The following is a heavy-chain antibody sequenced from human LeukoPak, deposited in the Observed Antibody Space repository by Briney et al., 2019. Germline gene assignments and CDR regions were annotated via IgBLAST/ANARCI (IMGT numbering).Heavy chain of an antibody. D-gene: IGHD1-1*01. J-gene: IGHJ3*02. V-gene: IGHV4-61*02. Sequence: QVQLQESGPGLVKPSQTLSLPCTVSGGSISSGSHYWSWIRQPAGKGLGWIGRIYTSGSTNYNPSLKSRVTIPVDTSKNQFSLKLSSVTAADTAVYYCARDPRNENAFDIWGQGTMVTVSS. CDR3: ARDPRNENAFDI. CDR1: GGSISSGSHY. CDR2: IYTSGST.